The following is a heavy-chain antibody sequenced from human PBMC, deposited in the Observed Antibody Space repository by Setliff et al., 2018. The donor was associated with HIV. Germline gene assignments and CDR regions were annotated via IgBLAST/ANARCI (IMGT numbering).Heavy chain of an antibody. CDR3: ARDAGYSGSAWNY. V-gene: IGHV1-69*13. D-gene: IGHD5-12*01. CDR2: IIPSLGTA. CDR1: GDTFSSYP. Sequence: SVKVSCKSSGDTFSSYPITWARQAPGQGLEWMGGIIPSLGTANYAQRFQGRVTFTADESTTTVYMELSSLRSEDTAMYYCARDAGYSGSAWNYWGQGTLVTVSS. J-gene: IGHJ4*02.